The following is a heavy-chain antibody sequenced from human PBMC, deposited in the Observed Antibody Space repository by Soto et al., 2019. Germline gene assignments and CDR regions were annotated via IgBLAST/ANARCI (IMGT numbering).Heavy chain of an antibody. CDR3: ARDILYGSGSYFGWFDP. Sequence: SLTCTVSGGSSSSYYWSWIRQPPGKGLEWIGYIYYSGSTNYNPSLKSRVTISVDTSKNQFSLKLSSVTAADTAVYYCARDILYGSGSYFGWFDPWGQGTLVTVSS. V-gene: IGHV4-59*01. D-gene: IGHD3-10*01. CDR1: GGSSSSYY. CDR2: IYYSGST. J-gene: IGHJ5*02.